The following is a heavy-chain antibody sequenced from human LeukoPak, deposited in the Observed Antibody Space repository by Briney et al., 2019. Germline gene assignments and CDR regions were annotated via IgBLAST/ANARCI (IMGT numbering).Heavy chain of an antibody. J-gene: IGHJ4*02. V-gene: IGHV4-61*01. CDR3: ARDRVGWSLGDY. Sequence: SETLSLTCTVSGGSVSSGTYYWSWIRQPPGKGLEWIGYIYSGSTNYNPSLKSRVTISVDTSKNQFSLKLSSVTAADTAVYYCARDRVGWSLGDYWGQGTLVTVSS. CDR2: IYSGST. D-gene: IGHD1-26*01. CDR1: GGSVSSGTYY.